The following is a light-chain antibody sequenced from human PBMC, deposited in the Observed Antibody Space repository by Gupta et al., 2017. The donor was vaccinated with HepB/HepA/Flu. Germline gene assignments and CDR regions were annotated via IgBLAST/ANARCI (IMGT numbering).Light chain of an antibody. CDR1: QSISSY. V-gene: IGKV1-39*01. Sequence: DIQMTQSPSSLSASVGDRVTITCRASQSISSYLNWYQQKPGKAPKLLIYAASSLQSGVPSRFSGSGSGTDFTLTISSLQPEDFATYYCQQSYSTPRLFTFGPETKVDIK. CDR2: AAS. J-gene: IGKJ3*01. CDR3: QQSYSTPRLFT.